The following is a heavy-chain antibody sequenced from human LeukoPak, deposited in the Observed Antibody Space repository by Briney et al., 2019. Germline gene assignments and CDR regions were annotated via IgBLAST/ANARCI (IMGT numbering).Heavy chain of an antibody. J-gene: IGHJ4*02. CDR3: AKLHNLNCDY. D-gene: IGHD1-14*01. CDR1: GFIFSTYA. CDR2: IKQDGSEK. Sequence: GGSLRLSCGASGFIFSTYAMSWVRQAPGKGLEWVANIKQDGSEKYYVDSVKGRFTISRDNAKNTLYLQMNNLRPEDTAVYYCAKLHNLNCDYWGLGTLVTVSS. V-gene: IGHV3-7*03.